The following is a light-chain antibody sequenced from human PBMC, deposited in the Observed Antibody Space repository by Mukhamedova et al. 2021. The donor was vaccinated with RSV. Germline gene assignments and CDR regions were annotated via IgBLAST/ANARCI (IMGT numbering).Light chain of an antibody. J-gene: IGKJ3*01. CDR2: GAS. CDR3: QVSHSILSFT. Sequence: WYQRRVHGKAPKLLIYGASTLQSGVPSRFSGSGSGTDFILTISSLQPEDFATYYCQVSHSILSFTFGPGTKVDLK. V-gene: IGKV1-39*01.